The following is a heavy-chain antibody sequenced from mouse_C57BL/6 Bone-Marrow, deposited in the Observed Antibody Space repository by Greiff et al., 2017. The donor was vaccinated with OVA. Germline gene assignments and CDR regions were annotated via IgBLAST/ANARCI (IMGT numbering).Heavy chain of an antibody. V-gene: IGHV1-18*01. Sequence: EVQLQQSGPELVKPGASVKIPCKASGYTFTDYNMDWVKQSHGKSLEWIGDINPNNGGTIYNQKFKGKATLTVDKSSSTAYMELRSLPSEDTSVYYCARRVITNYAMDYWGQGTAVTVSS. J-gene: IGHJ4*01. CDR1: GYTFTDYN. CDR2: INPNNGGT. CDR3: ARRVITNYAMDY. D-gene: IGHD1-1*01.